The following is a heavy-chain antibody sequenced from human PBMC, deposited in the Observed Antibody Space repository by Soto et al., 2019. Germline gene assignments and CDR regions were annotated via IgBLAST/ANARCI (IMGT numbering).Heavy chain of an antibody. CDR2: IIPIFGTA. V-gene: IGHV1-69*13. J-gene: IGHJ4*02. CDR1: VGTFNSYA. Sequence: ASVKVSCKASVGTFNSYAISWVRQAPGQGLEWMGGIIPIFGTANYAQKFQGRVTITADESTSTAYMELSSLRSEDTAVYYCARDTFLLHSSGTFDYWGQGTLVTVSS. D-gene: IGHD3-22*01. CDR3: ARDTFLLHSSGTFDY.